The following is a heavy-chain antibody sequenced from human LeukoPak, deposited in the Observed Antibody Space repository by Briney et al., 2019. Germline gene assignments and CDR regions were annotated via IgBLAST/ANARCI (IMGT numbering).Heavy chain of an antibody. J-gene: IGHJ3*02. CDR1: GFTFSSYW. Sequence: PGGSLRLSCAASGFTFSSYWMSWVRQTPGKGLEWVANIKQDGSEKYYVDSVKGRFTISRDNAKNSLYLQMNSLRAEDTAVYYCARHRVVITGGDAFDIWGQGTMVTVSS. D-gene: IGHD3-22*01. CDR3: ARHRVVITGGDAFDI. V-gene: IGHV3-7*01. CDR2: IKQDGSEK.